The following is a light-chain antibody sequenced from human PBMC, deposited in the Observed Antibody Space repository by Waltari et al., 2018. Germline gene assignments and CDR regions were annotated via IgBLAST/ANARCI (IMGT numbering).Light chain of an antibody. V-gene: IGKV3-20*01. CDR2: HTP. CDR3: QKYDFLPAT. J-gene: IGKJ1*01. Sequence: EIVLTQSPGTLSLSPGERATLSCRASQGVGKYLAWYQQRPGQAPRLLLYHTPIRATGIPDRFRGSGYGADFSLTISRLEPEDFAVYYCQKYDFLPATFGQGTTVEIK. CDR1: QGVGKY.